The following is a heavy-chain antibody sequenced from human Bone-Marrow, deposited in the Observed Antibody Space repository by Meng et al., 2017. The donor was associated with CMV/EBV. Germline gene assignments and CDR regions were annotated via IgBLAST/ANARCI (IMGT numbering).Heavy chain of an antibody. CDR3: ARFHGGSYFDY. CDR1: GYTFTDDL. V-gene: IGHV1-2*02. Sequence: ASVKDSCKAAGYTFTDDLMHWVRQAPGQGLEWRRWNYPNSGETYYAQNFHGRVTMTRDTSISTASMERSSLRSDDTAVYVCARFHGGSYFDYWGQGTLVTVSS. D-gene: IGHD2-15*01. CDR2: NYPNSGET. J-gene: IGHJ4*02.